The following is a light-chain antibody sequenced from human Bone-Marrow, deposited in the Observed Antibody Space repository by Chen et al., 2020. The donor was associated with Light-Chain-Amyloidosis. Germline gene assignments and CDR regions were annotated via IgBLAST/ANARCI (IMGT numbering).Light chain of an antibody. CDR3: QQYNNRPPWT. CDR1: QSVSSK. J-gene: IGKJ1*01. V-gene: IGKV3-15*01. CDR2: DAS. Sequence: EIVMTQSPATLSASPGERATLSCRASQSVSSKLAWYQQKPGQAPRLLIYDASTRATGISARFSGSGSEREFTLTISSLQCEDVAVYYCQQYNNRPPWTFGQGTKVEIK.